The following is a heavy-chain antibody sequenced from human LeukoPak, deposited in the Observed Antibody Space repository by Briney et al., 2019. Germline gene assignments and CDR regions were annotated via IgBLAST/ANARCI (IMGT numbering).Heavy chain of an antibody. J-gene: IGHJ4*02. CDR1: GGTFSSYA. Sequence: GASVKVSCKASGGTFSSYAISWVRQAPGQGLEWMGGIIPIFGTANYAQKFQGRVTITTDESTSTAYMELISLRSEDTAVYYCARDDAIGYGDYSNWGQGTLVTVSS. CDR2: IIPIFGTA. V-gene: IGHV1-69*05. D-gene: IGHD4-17*01. CDR3: ARDDAIGYGDYSN.